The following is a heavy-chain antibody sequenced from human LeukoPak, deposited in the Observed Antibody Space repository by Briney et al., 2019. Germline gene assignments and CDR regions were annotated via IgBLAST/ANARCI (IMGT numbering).Heavy chain of an antibody. D-gene: IGHD3-10*01. Sequence: GASVKASCKASGYTFTGYYMHWVRQAPGQGLEWMGWINPNSGGTNYAQKFQGRVTMTRDTSISTAYMELSRLRSDDTAVYYCARAARRITMVRGVPSSYNWFDPWGQGTLVTVSS. J-gene: IGHJ5*02. CDR1: GYTFTGYY. V-gene: IGHV1-2*02. CDR2: INPNSGGT. CDR3: ARAARRITMVRGVPSSYNWFDP.